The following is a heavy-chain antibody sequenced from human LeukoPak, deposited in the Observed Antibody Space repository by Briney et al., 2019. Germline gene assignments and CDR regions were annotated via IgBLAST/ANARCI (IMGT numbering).Heavy chain of an antibody. CDR1: ARSISSGSYY. J-gene: IGHJ3*02. CDR2: IYTSGST. V-gene: IGHV4-61*02. CDR3: AREVIMHAGAFDI. Sequence: SQTLSLTCTVSARSISSGSYYWSWLRQPAGKGLEWIGRIYTSGSTNYNPSLKSRVTISVDTSKNQFSLKLSSVTAADTAVYYCAREVIMHAGAFDIWGEGTMVTVSS. D-gene: IGHD3-3*01.